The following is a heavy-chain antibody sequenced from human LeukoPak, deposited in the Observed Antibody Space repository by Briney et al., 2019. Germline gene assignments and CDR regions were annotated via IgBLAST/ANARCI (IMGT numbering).Heavy chain of an antibody. CDR3: ARVVAAAGRNNWFDP. CDR1: GYTFTGYY. J-gene: IGHJ5*02. D-gene: IGHD6-13*01. V-gene: IGHV1-2*02. Sequence: ASVKVSRKASGYTFTGYYMHWVRQAPGQGLEWMGWINPNSGGTNYAQKFQGRVTMTRDTSISTAYMELSRLRSDDTAVYYCARVVAAAGRNNWFDPWGQGTLVTVSS. CDR2: INPNSGGT.